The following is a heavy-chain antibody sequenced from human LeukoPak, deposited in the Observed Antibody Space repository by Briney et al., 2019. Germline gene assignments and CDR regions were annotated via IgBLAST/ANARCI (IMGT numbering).Heavy chain of an antibody. CDR3: VKDGDDSSWNYFDF. Sequence: GGSLRLSCAASGFPFSNHGMHWVRQAPGKGLEWVAVISYDGRNKYYADSVKDRFTISRDNSQNTLSLQMNSLRAEDTAVYYCVKDGDDSSWNYFDFWGQGTLVTVSS. CDR2: ISYDGRNK. J-gene: IGHJ4*02. V-gene: IGHV3-30*18. CDR1: GFPFSNHG. D-gene: IGHD4-11*01.